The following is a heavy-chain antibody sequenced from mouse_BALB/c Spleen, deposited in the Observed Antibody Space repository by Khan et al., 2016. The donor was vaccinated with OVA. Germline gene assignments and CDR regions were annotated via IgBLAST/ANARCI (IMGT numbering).Heavy chain of an antibody. D-gene: IGHD1-1*01. J-gene: IGHJ3*01. V-gene: IGHV5-6*01. CDR3: ARLAYYYNSEGFAY. Sequence: EVHLVESGGDFVRPGGSLKLSCAASGFTFSTYGMSWVRQTPDKRLEWVATINTGGAYTYYPDSVKGRFTISRDNAKNTLYLQLSSLKSEDKSIYYCARLAYYYNSEGFAYWGQGTLVTVSA. CDR2: INTGGAYT. CDR1: GFTFSTYG.